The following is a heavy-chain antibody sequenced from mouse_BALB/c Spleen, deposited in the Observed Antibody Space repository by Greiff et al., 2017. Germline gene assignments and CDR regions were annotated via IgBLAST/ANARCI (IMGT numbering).Heavy chain of an antibody. V-gene: IGHV14-3*02. Sequence: VQLQQSGAELVKPGASVKLSCTASGFNIKDTYMHWVKQRPEQGLEWIGRIDPANGNTKYDPKFQGKATITADTSSNTAYLQLSSLTSEDTAVYYCAPGWGYDYWGLGTTLTVSS. D-gene: IGHD1-1*02. CDR2: IDPANGNT. CDR1: GFNIKDTY. CDR3: APGWGYDY. J-gene: IGHJ2*01.